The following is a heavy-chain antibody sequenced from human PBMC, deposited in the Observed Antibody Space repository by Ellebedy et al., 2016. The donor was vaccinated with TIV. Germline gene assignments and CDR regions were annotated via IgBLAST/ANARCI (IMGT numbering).Heavy chain of an antibody. CDR3: ATGISGYQPGGFDY. CDR1: GYTFTSYA. D-gene: IGHD5-12*01. Sequence: ASVKVSXXASGYTFTSYAMHWVRQAPGQRLEWMGWINAGNGNTKYSQKFQGRVTITRDTSASTAYMELSSLRSEDTAVYYCATGISGYQPGGFDYWGQGTLVTVSS. J-gene: IGHJ4*02. CDR2: INAGNGNT. V-gene: IGHV1-3*01.